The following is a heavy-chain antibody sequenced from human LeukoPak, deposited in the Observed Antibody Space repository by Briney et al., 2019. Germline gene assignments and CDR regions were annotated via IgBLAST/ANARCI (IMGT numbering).Heavy chain of an antibody. CDR2: IYTSGST. V-gene: IGHV4-4*07. J-gene: IGHJ3*02. CDR1: GGSVSSYY. Sequence: SETLSLTCTVSGGSVSSYYWSWIRQPAGKGLEWIGRIYTSGSTNYNPSLKSRVTMSVDTSKNQFSLKLSSVTAADTAVYYCARHLGSSSSADAFDIWGQGTMVTVSS. D-gene: IGHD6-6*01. CDR3: ARHLGSSSSADAFDI.